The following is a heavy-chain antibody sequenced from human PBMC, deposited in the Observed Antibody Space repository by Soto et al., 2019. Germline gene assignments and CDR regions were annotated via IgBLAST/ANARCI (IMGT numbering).Heavy chain of an antibody. Sequence: EVRLVESGGGLVQPGESLRLSCAASGFTVGTNYISWVRQSPGKGLEWVSVIYAAGHTYYPDSVKGRFTISRDKSLNKGSLQMSSLRVDDTAVYYWAGAIVTPGTYYIDVWGKGTTVTVSS. CDR1: GFTVGTNY. J-gene: IGHJ6*03. CDR3: AGAIVTPGTYYIDV. CDR2: IYAAGHT. V-gene: IGHV3-66*01. D-gene: IGHD4-4*01.